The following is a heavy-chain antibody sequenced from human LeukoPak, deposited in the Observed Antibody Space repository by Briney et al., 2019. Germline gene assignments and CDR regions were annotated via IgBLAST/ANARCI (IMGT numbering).Heavy chain of an antibody. V-gene: IGHV4-39*07. CDR3: ARDSRGSSSWDYYFDY. Sequence: SETLSLTCTVSGGSISSSSYYWGWIRQPPGKGLEWIGSIYYSGSTNYNPSLKSRVTISVDTSKKQFSLKVSSVTAADTAVYYCARDSRGSSSWDYYFDYWGQGTLVTVSS. CDR1: GGSISSSSYY. J-gene: IGHJ4*02. D-gene: IGHD2-2*01. CDR2: IYYSGST.